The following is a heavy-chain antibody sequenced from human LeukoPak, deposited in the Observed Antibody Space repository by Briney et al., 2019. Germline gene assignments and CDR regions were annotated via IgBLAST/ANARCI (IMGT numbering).Heavy chain of an antibody. CDR3: ASIPSYYYDSSNAFDI. V-gene: IGHV4-61*02. Sequence: SETLSLTCTVTGGSISSGSYYWSWIRQPAGKGLEWIGRIYTSGSTNYNPSLKSRVTISVDTSKNQFSLKLSSVTAADTAVYYCASIPSYYYDSSNAFDIWGQGTMVTVSS. J-gene: IGHJ3*02. D-gene: IGHD3-22*01. CDR2: IYTSGST. CDR1: GGSISSGSYY.